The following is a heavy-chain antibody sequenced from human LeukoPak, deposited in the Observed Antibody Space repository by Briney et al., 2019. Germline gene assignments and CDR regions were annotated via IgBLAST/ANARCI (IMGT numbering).Heavy chain of an antibody. Sequence: GGSLRLSCAASGFTFSSYAMSWVRQAPGKGLEWVSAISGSGGSTYYADSVKGRFTISRDNSKNTLYLQMNSLRAEDTAVYYCAKDVRIAAAGKGGTFYYYYGMDVWGQGTTVTVSS. CDR2: ISGSGGST. D-gene: IGHD6-13*01. CDR3: AKDVRIAAAGKGGTFYYYYGMDV. V-gene: IGHV3-23*01. CDR1: GFTFSSYA. J-gene: IGHJ6*02.